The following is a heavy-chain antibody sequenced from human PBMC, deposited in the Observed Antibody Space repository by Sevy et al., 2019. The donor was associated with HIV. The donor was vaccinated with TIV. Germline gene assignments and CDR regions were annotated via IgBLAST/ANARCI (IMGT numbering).Heavy chain of an antibody. CDR3: ARGGYQLPYYFDY. J-gene: IGHJ4*02. CDR1: GGSFSGYY. CDR2: MNQSGST. V-gene: IGHV4-34*01. D-gene: IGHD2-2*01. Sequence: SETLSLTCAVYGGSFSGYYWSWIRQPPEKGLEWIGEMNQSGSTNYNPSLKSRVTISVDTSKKQFSLKLTSVTAADTAVYYCARGGYQLPYYFDYWGQGTLVTVSS.